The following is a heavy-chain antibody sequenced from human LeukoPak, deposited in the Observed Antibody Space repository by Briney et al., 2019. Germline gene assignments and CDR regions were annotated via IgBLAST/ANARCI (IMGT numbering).Heavy chain of an antibody. V-gene: IGHV4-34*01. CDR2: INHSGRT. J-gene: IGHJ4*02. D-gene: IGHD3-10*01. CDR3: ARSHYDSGSDVGH. Sequence: SETLSLTCAVYGGSFSGYYWSWIRQPPGKGLEWIGEINHSGRTNNNPSLKSRVTISVDTSKNQFSLKLSSVTAADTAVYYCARSHYDSGSDVGHWGQGTLVIVSS. CDR1: GGSFSGYY.